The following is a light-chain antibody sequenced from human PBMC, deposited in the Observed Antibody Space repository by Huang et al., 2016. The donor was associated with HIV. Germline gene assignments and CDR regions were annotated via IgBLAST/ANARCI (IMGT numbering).Light chain of an antibody. V-gene: IGKV3-15*01. Sequence: EMVLTQSPATLSVSPVGRATLSCRASPSVSTNLAWYQQKPGQAPRLLIYGASTRATGVPARFRGSGSGTEFTLTISDLQSEDFAVYYCHQYNDWPISFGPGTKVDIK. CDR2: GAS. J-gene: IGKJ3*01. CDR1: PSVSTN. CDR3: HQYNDWPIS.